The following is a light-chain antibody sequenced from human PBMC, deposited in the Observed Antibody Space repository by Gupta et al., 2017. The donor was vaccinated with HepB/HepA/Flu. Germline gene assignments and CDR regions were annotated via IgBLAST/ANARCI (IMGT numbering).Light chain of an antibody. CDR1: SSNIGSNP. V-gene: IGLV1-44*01. Sequence: LLTQPPAASGTPERMVTISCSGSSSNIGSNPVHCYQQFPGTPPHLLIYINDQRPSGVPPRFSGATYGTSASLVISSLHYEDEAAYYCSAWDDGTNGQLVFGGGTELTVL. CDR2: IND. CDR3: SAWDDGTNGQLV. J-gene: IGLJ2*01.